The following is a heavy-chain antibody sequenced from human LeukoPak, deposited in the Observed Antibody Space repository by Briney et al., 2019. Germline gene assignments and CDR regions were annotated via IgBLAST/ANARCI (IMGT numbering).Heavy chain of an antibody. Sequence: GESLKISCKGSGYSFASYWIGWVRQMPGKGLEWMGIIWPGDSDTRYSASFQGQVTISADKSNSTAYLQWSSLKASDTAMYYCARRYSGSYYPEYFDYWGQGTLVTVSS. V-gene: IGHV5-51*01. CDR3: ARRYSGSYYPEYFDY. J-gene: IGHJ4*02. CDR1: GYSFASYW. CDR2: IWPGDSDT. D-gene: IGHD1-26*01.